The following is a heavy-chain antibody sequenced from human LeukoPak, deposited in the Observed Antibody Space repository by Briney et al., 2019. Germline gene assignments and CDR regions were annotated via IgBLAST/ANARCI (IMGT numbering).Heavy chain of an antibody. CDR1: GYTSTGYY. D-gene: IGHD3-16*02. J-gene: IGHJ4*02. V-gene: IGHV1-2*02. CDR2: INPNSGGT. CDR3: ARGLRLGELSFLDFDY. Sequence: ASVKVSCKASGYTSTGYYMHWVRQAPGQGLEWMGWINPNSGGTNYAQKFQGRVTMTRDTSISTAYMELSRLRSDDTAVYYCARGLRLGELSFLDFDYWGQGTLVTVSS.